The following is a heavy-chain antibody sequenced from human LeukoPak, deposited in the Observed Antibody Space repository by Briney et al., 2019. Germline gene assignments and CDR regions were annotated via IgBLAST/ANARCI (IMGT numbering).Heavy chain of an antibody. J-gene: IGHJ5*02. Sequence: ASVKASCKASGGTFSSYTISWVRQAPGQGLVWMGRIIPILGIANYAQKFQGRVTITADKSTSTAYMELSSLRSEDTAVYYCATTDPYYDFWSGPNWFDPWGQGTLVTVSS. CDR3: ATTDPYYDFWSGPNWFDP. CDR2: IIPILGIA. V-gene: IGHV1-69*02. D-gene: IGHD3-3*01. CDR1: GGTFSSYT.